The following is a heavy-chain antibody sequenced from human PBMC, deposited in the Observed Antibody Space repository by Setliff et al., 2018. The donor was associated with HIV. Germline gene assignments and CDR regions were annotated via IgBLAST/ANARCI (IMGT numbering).Heavy chain of an antibody. CDR1: GGSITSGGFY. V-gene: IGHV4-31*03. CDR3: ARVSYYGSFYYNYYMDV. Sequence: SETLSLTCTDSGGSITSGGFYWSWIRQYPQKGLEWIGYIYYSGGTYYNPSLKSRVTMSVDTSKNQFSLKLSSLTAADTAVYYCARVSYYGSFYYNYYMDVWGKGTTVTVSS. D-gene: IGHD3-10*01. J-gene: IGHJ6*03. CDR2: IYYSGGT.